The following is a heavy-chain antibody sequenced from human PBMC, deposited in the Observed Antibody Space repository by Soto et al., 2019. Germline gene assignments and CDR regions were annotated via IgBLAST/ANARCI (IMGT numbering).Heavy chain of an antibody. CDR2: IYSSGST. V-gene: IGHV4-59*13. CDR3: ARELEYSSGWYYFDY. CDR1: GGSISGYY. D-gene: IGHD6-19*01. Sequence: SETLSLTCTVSGGSISGYYWSWIRQPPGKGLEWIGYIYSSGSTSYNPSLKSRVTMSVDTSKNHISLKLRSVTAGDTAVYYCARELEYSSGWYYFDYWGQGALVTLSS. J-gene: IGHJ4*02.